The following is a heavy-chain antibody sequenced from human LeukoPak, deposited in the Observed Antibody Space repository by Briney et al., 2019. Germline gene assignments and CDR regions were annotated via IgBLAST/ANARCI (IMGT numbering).Heavy chain of an antibody. CDR2: IYYSGST. CDR3: ARCSEWDFDY. Sequence: SETLSLTCTVSGGSISNYYRSWIRQPPGKGLEWIGYIYYSGSTNYNPSLKSRVTISVDTNNNHFFLMLSSVTAADAAVYYCARCSEWDFDYWGQGTLVTVSS. CDR1: GGSISNYY. D-gene: IGHD1-26*01. V-gene: IGHV4-59*01. J-gene: IGHJ4*02.